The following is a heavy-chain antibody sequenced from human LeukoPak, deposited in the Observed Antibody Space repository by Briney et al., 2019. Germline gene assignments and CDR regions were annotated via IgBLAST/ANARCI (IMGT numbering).Heavy chain of an antibody. D-gene: IGHD4-17*01. CDR2: IRFDGSNK. CDR3: AKDPYGDYGDWYFDL. Sequence: GGSLRLSCAASGFTFNTYSMNWVRQAPGKGLEWVAFIRFDGSNKYYADSVKGRFTISRDNSKNTLYLQMNSLTAEDTAVYFCAKDPYGDYGDWYFDLWGRGTLVTVSS. CDR1: GFTFNTYS. J-gene: IGHJ2*01. V-gene: IGHV3-30*02.